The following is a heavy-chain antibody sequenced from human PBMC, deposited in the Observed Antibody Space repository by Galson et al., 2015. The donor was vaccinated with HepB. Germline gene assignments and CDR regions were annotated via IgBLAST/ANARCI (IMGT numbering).Heavy chain of an antibody. CDR3: ARAALGWFDP. CDR2: IRSKAYGGTT. Sequence: SLRLSCAGSGFTFGGYAMSWFRQAPGKGLEWVGLIRSKAYGGTTEYAASVKGRFIISRDDSKSIAYLQMNILRAEDTAVYYCARAALGWFDPWGQGTLVIVSS. CDR1: GFTFGGYA. V-gene: IGHV3-49*03. J-gene: IGHJ5*02.